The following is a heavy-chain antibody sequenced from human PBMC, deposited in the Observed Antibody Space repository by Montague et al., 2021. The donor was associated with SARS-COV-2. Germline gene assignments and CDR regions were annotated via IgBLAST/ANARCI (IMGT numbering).Heavy chain of an antibody. Sequence: SETLSLTCTVSGGSISSYYWSWIRQPAGKGLEWIGRLYTSGSTNYNPSLKSRVTISVDTSKNQFSLKLSSVTAADTAVYYCARERGPYYFDSSGYHNAFVIWGQGTMGTVSS. CDR2: LYTSGST. J-gene: IGHJ3*02. D-gene: IGHD3-22*01. V-gene: IGHV4-4*07. CDR1: GGSISSYY. CDR3: ARERGPYYFDSSGYHNAFVI.